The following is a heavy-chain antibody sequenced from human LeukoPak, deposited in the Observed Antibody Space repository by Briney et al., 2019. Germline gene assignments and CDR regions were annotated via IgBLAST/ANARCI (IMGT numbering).Heavy chain of an antibody. D-gene: IGHD4-23*01. J-gene: IGHJ3*02. CDR1: GFTFSSYA. V-gene: IGHV3-23*01. CDR3: AKSPTVDAAFDI. Sequence: GGSLRLSCAASGFTFSSYAMNWVRQAPGKGLEWVSGIGYTDDSTFYADSVKGRFTVSRDSSKNTLFLHMSSLRAEDTALYYCAKSPTVDAAFDIWGQGTMVTVSS. CDR2: IGYTDDST.